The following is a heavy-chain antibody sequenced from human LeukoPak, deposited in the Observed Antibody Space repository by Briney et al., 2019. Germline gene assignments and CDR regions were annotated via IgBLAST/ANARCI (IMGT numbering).Heavy chain of an antibody. J-gene: IGHJ6*02. Sequence: SETLSLTCTVSGGSISSYYWSWIRQPPGKGLEWIGSIYYSGSTYYNPSLKSRVTISVDTSKNQFSLKLSSVTAADTAVYYCASSSFTIFGVVIRSSGMDVWGQGTTVTVSS. CDR2: IYYSGST. D-gene: IGHD3-3*01. V-gene: IGHV4-59*05. CDR3: ASSSFTIFGVVIRSSGMDV. CDR1: GGSISSYY.